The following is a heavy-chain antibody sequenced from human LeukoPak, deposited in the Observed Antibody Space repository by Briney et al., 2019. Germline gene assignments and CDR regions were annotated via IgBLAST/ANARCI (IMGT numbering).Heavy chain of an antibody. D-gene: IGHD6-13*01. CDR1: GGSISSGGYY. V-gene: IGHV4-61*08. Sequence: SETLSLTCTVSGGSISSGGYYWSWIRQHPGKGLEWIGYIYYSGSTNYNPSLKSRVTISVDTSKNQFSLKLSSVTAADTAVYYCARRYSSSSGWFDPWGQGTLVTVSS. J-gene: IGHJ5*02. CDR2: IYYSGST. CDR3: ARRYSSSSGWFDP.